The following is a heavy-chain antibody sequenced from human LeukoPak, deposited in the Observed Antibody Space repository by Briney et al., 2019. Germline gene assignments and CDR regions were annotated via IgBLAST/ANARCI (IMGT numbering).Heavy chain of an antibody. J-gene: IGHJ2*01. CDR3: ARDLSLKGYCSSTSCYGTGVSWYFDL. D-gene: IGHD2-2*01. CDR1: GGSISSYY. CDR2: IYTSGST. V-gene: IGHV4-4*07. Sequence: PSETLSLTCTVSGGSISSYYWSWIRQPAGKGLEWIGRIYTSGSTNYNPSLKSRVTMSVDTSKNQFSLKLSSVTAADTAVYYCARDLSLKGYCSSTSCYGTGVSWYFDLWGRGTLVTVSS.